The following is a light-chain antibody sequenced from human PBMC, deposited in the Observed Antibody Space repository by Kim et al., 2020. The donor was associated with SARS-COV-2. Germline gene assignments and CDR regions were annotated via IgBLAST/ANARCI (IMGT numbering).Light chain of an antibody. Sequence: ATINCKSSQSVLYSSNNKNYLAWYQHKPGQPPKLLIYWASTRESGVPDRFSGSGSGTDFTLTISSLQAEDVAVYYCHQYYSTPITFGQGTRLEIK. CDR2: WAS. CDR3: HQYYSTPIT. V-gene: IGKV4-1*01. CDR1: QSVLYSSNNKNY. J-gene: IGKJ5*01.